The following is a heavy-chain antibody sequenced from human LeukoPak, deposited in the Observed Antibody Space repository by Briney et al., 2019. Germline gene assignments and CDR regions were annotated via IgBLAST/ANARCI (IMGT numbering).Heavy chain of an antibody. CDR1: GGSFSGYY. D-gene: IGHD6-19*01. J-gene: IGHJ4*02. Sequence: SETLSLTCAVYGGSFSGYYWSWIRQPPGKGLEWIGSFYYSGSTYYNPSLKSRVTISVDTSKNQFSLKLSSVTAADTAVYYCARQDGGSGWYYFDYWDQGTLVTVSS. CDR3: ARQDGGSGWYYFDY. CDR2: FYYSGST. V-gene: IGHV4-34*01.